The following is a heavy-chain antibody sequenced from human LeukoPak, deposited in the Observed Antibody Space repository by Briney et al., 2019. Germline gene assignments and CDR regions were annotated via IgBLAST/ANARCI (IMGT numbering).Heavy chain of an antibody. CDR2: IYYSGST. J-gene: IGHJ5*02. Sequence: PSETLSLTCSVSGGSIDNHYWTWIRRPPGKGLEWIGHIYYSGSTTYNPSLKSRVTISVDTSKSQFSLKLSSVTPADTAAYYCARDLGYFGSGSYLGWFDPWGQGTLVTVSS. D-gene: IGHD3-10*01. V-gene: IGHV4-59*11. CDR1: GGSIDNHY. CDR3: ARDLGYFGSGSYLGWFDP.